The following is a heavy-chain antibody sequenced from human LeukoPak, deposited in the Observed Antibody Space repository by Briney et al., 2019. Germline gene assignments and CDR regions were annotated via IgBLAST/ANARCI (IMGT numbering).Heavy chain of an antibody. CDR2: ISKDGNNK. J-gene: IGHJ4*02. CDR1: GFTFSSYA. Sequence: GGSLRLSCAASGFTFSSYAMHWVRQAPGKGLEWVAVISKDGNNKYYLNLVTGRFTVSRDNSKNTLYLEMNSLRVDDTAVYYCARALVASRGWTGEHFDYWGQGTLVPVSS. CDR3: ARALVASRGWTGEHFDY. V-gene: IGHV3-30*03. D-gene: IGHD6-19*01.